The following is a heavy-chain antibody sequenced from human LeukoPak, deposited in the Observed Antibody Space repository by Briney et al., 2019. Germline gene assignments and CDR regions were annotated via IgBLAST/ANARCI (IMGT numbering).Heavy chain of an antibody. Sequence: PGGSLRLSCAASGFSLSSYAMHWVRQAPGKGLEWVAIISYDGSKKYYADSVKGRFTISRDSSKNTLYLQMNSLRAEDTAVYYCARSAAAGRIVATFGYWGQGTLVIVSS. D-gene: IGHD5-12*01. CDR3: ARSAAAGRIVATFGY. J-gene: IGHJ4*02. CDR2: ISYDGSKK. V-gene: IGHV3-30*04. CDR1: GFSLSSYA.